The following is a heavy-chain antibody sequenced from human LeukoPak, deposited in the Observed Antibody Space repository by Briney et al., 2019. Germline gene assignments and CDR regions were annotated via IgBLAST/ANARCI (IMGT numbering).Heavy chain of an antibody. V-gene: IGHV4-39*01. CDR2: FFHTGIT. J-gene: IGHJ4*02. CDR1: GVTISSTSVD. CDR3: ATHPSNDEAAPMAWG. Sequence: SETLSLTCAVSGVTISSTSVDWDWLRQPPGQGREWIGTFFHTGITSYNPSLRSRVTTSADTTKTQFSLKMNSVTAADTAVYYCATHPSNDEAAPMAWGWGQGTLVTVSS. D-gene: IGHD3-10*01.